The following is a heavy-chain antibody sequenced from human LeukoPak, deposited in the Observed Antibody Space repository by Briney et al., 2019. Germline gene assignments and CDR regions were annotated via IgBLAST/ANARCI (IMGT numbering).Heavy chain of an antibody. J-gene: IGHJ6*03. Sequence: GGSLRLSCAASGFTFSSYAMSWVRQTPGKGLEWVSAVSATGDSTYYADSVKGRFTISRDNSKNTLFLQMNSLRAEDTAVYYCAKSGAFWSGYRSGYYYYMDVWGKGTTVTVSS. D-gene: IGHD3-3*01. CDR1: GFTFSSYA. V-gene: IGHV3-23*01. CDR2: VSATGDST. CDR3: AKSGAFWSGYRSGYYYYMDV.